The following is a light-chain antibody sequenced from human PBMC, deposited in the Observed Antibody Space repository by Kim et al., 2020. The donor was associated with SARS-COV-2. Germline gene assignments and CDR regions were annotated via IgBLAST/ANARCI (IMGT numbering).Light chain of an antibody. V-gene: IGKV3-20*01. Sequence: PAERATLACRSSQSVSSSYLAWYQQKPGQAPRLRIYGASSRATGIPDRFSGSGSGTDFTRTISRLEPEDFAVYYCQQYGSSPWTFVQGTKVDIK. CDR1: QSVSSSY. CDR2: GAS. CDR3: QQYGSSPWT. J-gene: IGKJ1*01.